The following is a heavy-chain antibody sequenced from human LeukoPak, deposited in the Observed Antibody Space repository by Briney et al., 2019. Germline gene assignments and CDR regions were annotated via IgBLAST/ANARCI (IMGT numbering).Heavy chain of an antibody. CDR3: ARSTRLFPWYFDY. CDR1: GFTVSSNY. J-gene: IGHJ4*02. CDR2: LYIGGST. Sequence: GGSLRLSCAASGFTVSSNYMSWVRQAPGKGLEWVSVLYIGGSTYYADSVRGRFTIFRDNSKNTLYLQMNSLRAEDTAVYYCARSTRLFPWYFDYWGQGTLVTVSS. V-gene: IGHV3-53*01. D-gene: IGHD3-22*01.